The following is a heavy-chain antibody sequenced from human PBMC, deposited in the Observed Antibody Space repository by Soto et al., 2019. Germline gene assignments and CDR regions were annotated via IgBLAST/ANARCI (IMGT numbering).Heavy chain of an antibody. Sequence: ASVKVSCKASGYTFTSYDINWVRQATGQGLEWMGWMNPNSGNTGYAQKFQGRVTMTRNTSISTAYMELSSLRSEDTAVYYCARGLGGTTVTTRDDNWFDPWGQGTLVTVPS. D-gene: IGHD4-17*01. CDR1: GYTFTSYD. CDR3: ARGLGGTTVTTRDDNWFDP. CDR2: MNPNSGNT. J-gene: IGHJ5*02. V-gene: IGHV1-8*01.